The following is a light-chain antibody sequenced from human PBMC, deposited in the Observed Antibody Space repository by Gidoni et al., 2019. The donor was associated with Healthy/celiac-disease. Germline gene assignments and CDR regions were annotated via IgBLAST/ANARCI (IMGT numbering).Light chain of an antibody. V-gene: IGLV1-51*02. J-gene: IGLJ3*02. Sequence: QSVLTQPPPVSAAPGQKVTISCSGSSSNIGNNYVSWSQQLPGTAPKLLIYENNKRPSGIPDRFSGSKSGTSATLGITGLQTGDEADYYCGTWDSSLSAGVFGGGTKLTVL. CDR3: GTWDSSLSAGV. CDR2: ENN. CDR1: SSNIGNNY.